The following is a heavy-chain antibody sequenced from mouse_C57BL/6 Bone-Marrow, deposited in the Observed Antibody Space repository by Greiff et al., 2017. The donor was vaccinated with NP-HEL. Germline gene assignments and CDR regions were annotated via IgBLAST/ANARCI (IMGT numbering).Heavy chain of an antibody. CDR1: GFTFSDYY. Sequence: EVKLVESGGGLVQPGGSLKLSCAASGFTFSDYYMYWVRQTPEKRLEWVAYISNGGGSTYYPDTVKGRFTISRDNAKNTLYLQMSRLKSEDTAMYYCARQSGMVTTPFAYWGQGTLVTVSA. CDR3: ARQSGMVTTPFAY. V-gene: IGHV5-12*01. D-gene: IGHD2-2*01. CDR2: ISNGGGST. J-gene: IGHJ3*01.